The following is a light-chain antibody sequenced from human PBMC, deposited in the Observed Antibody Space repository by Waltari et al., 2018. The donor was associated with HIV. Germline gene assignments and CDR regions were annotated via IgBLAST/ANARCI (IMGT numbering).Light chain of an antibody. CDR1: SSDVGNYNY. Sequence: QSALTQPRSVSGSPGQSVTISCTGTSSDVGNYNYVPWYQQHPGKAPKRMIFDVNKRPSGVPDRFSGSKSGNTASLTISGLQAEDEADYYCCSYADNYTWVFGGGTKLTVL. CDR3: CSYADNYTWV. CDR2: DVN. V-gene: IGLV2-11*01. J-gene: IGLJ3*02.